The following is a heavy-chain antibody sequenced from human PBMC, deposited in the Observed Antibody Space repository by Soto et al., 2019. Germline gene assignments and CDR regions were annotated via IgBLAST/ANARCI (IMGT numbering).Heavy chain of an antibody. J-gene: IGHJ3*02. CDR1: GFTFSSYS. V-gene: IGHV3-21*01. CDR2: ISSSSSYI. D-gene: IGHD4-17*01. Sequence: GESLKISCAASGFTFSSYSMNWVRQAPGKGLEWVSSISSSSSYIYYADSVKGRFTISRDNAKNSLYLQMNSLRAEDTAVYYCARALYGDSHRDAFDIWGQGTMVTVSS. CDR3: ARALYGDSHRDAFDI.